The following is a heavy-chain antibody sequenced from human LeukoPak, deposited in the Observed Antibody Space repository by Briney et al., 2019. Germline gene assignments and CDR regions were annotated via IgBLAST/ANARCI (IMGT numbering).Heavy chain of an antibody. CDR2: IYYTGRT. CDR3: ARTRYSSEGSYYYYMDV. V-gene: IGHV4-39*01. D-gene: IGHD6-25*01. J-gene: IGHJ6*03. CDR1: GGSISSSTYY. Sequence: SETLSLTCTVSGGSISSSTYYWGWIRQPPGKGLEWIGSIYYTGRTYYNPSLKSRVTISVDTSKNQFSLKLSSVTAADTAVYYCARTRYSSEGSYYYYMDVWGKGTTVTVSS.